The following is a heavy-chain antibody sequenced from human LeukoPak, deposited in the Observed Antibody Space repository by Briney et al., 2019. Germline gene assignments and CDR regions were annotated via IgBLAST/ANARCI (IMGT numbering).Heavy chain of an antibody. D-gene: IGHD3-22*01. J-gene: IGHJ4*02. CDR2: ISWNSGSI. Sequence: PGGSLRLSCAASGFTFDDYAMRWVRQAPGKGLEWVSGISWNSGSIGYADSVKGRFTISRDNAKNSLYLQMNSLRAEDTAVYYCARDSYYYDSRGFDYWGQGTLVTVSS. V-gene: IGHV3-9*01. CDR3: ARDSYYYDSRGFDY. CDR1: GFTFDDYA.